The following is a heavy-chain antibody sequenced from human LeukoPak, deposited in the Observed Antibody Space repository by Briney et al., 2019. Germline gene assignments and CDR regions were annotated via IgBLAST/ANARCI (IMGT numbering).Heavy chain of an antibody. CDR2: IYPADSDT. Sequence: GESLKISCKGSEYRFTDYWIGWVRQMLGKGLEWMGIIYPADSDTRYSPSFQGQATISADKSISTAYLQWSSLKASDTAMYYCARLRGSSSSGALRYWGQGTLVTVSS. CDR1: EYRFTDYW. CDR3: ARLRGSSSSGALRY. J-gene: IGHJ4*02. V-gene: IGHV5-51*01. D-gene: IGHD6-6*01.